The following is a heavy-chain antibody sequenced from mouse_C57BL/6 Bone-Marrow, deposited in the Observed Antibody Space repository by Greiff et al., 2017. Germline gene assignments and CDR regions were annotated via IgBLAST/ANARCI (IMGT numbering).Heavy chain of an antibody. J-gene: IGHJ3*01. D-gene: IGHD2-4*01. CDR2: IDPSDSYT. CDR3: ARGVDDYDHLTFAY. Sequence: VQLQQPGAELVMPGASVKLSCKASGYTFTSYWMHWVKQRPGQGLEWIGEIDPSDSYTNYNQKFKGKSTLTVDKSSSTAYMQLSSLTSEDSAVYYWARGVDDYDHLTFAYWGQGTLVTVSA. CDR1: GYTFTSYW. V-gene: IGHV1-69*01.